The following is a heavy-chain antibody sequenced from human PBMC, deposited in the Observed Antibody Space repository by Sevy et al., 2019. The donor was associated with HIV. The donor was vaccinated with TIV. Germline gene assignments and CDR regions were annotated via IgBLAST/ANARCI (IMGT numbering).Heavy chain of an antibody. Sequence: GGSLRLSCAASGFTFSNYALSWVRQAPGKGLEWVSAVSGNGGKTYYADSVKGRFTISRDTSNNTLFLHMNSLRAEDTAVYYCATHRRRDGYSYGAFDIWGQGTMVTVS. D-gene: IGHD4-4*01. J-gene: IGHJ3*02. CDR2: VSGNGGKT. CDR3: ATHRRRDGYSYGAFDI. CDR1: GFTFSNYA. V-gene: IGHV3-23*01.